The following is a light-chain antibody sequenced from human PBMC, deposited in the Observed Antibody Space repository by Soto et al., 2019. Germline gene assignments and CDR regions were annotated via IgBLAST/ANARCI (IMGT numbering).Light chain of an antibody. CDR2: DAP. Sequence: DIQMTQSPSTLSASVGDRVTITCRASQSISSWLAWYQQKPGKAPKVLIYDAPNLESGVPSRFSGSGSGTEFTLTISSLQPDDFATYYCHRYNTYAGAFGQGTKVEV. CDR3: HRYNTYAGA. J-gene: IGKJ1*01. V-gene: IGKV1-5*01. CDR1: QSISSW.